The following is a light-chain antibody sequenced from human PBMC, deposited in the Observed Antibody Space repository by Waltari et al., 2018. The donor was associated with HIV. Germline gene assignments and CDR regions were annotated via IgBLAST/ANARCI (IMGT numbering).Light chain of an antibody. CDR1: QSISNY. CDR3: QQSYSTPPLT. CDR2: TAS. Sequence: DIQMTQSPSSLSASVGDRVTITCRASQSISNYVNWYQQKSGKAPILLIYTASSLQSGVPSRFSGSGSGTDFTLTISSLQPEDFATYYCQQSYSTPPLTFGGGTKVEIK. J-gene: IGKJ4*01. V-gene: IGKV1-39*01.